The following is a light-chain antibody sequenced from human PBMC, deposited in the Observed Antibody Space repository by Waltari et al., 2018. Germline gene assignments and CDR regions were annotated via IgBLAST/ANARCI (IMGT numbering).Light chain of an antibody. V-gene: IGKV3-20*01. CDR1: QSVGRS. J-gene: IGKJ1*01. CDR2: DTA. Sequence: DIVLTQSPGTLSLSPGERATLSCRDSQSVGRSLAWYQQKPGQAPRLFIHDTAIRATGTPGRFSGSGSGTDFSLAISSLEPEDFAVYFCQHYVNLPVTFGQGTKVEI. CDR3: QHYVNLPVT.